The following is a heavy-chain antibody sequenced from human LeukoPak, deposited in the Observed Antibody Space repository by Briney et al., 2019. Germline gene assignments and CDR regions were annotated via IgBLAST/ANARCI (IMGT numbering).Heavy chain of an antibody. CDR2: IYSGGST. Sequence: PGGSLRLSCAASGLTFSSYGMHWVRQAPGKGLEWVSVIYSGGSTYYADSVKGRFTISRDNSKNTLYLQMNSLRAEDTAVYYCARDETDYGDSLWGQGTLVTVSS. CDR1: GLTFSSYG. J-gene: IGHJ4*02. CDR3: ARDETDYGDSL. D-gene: IGHD4-17*01. V-gene: IGHV3-53*01.